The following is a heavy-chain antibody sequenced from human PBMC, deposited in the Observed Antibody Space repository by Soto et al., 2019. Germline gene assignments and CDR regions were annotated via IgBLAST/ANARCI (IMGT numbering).Heavy chain of an antibody. CDR2: IYYSGST. CDR1: GGSISSSSYY. CDR3: SSGGHIGVVISPYGMDV. V-gene: IGHV4-39*01. J-gene: IGHJ6*02. D-gene: IGHD3-3*01. Sequence: SETLSLTSTVSGGSISSSSYYWGLIPKPPRKGLEWIGSIYYSGSTYYNPSLKSRVTISVDTSKNQFSLKLSSVTAADTAVYYCSSGGHIGVVISPYGMDVWGQGTTVTVCS.